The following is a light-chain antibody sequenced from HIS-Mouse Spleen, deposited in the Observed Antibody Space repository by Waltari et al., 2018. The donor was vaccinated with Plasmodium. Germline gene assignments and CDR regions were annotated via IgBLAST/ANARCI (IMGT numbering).Light chain of an antibody. Sequence: DIVMTQSPDSLAVSLGERATIKRKSSQSVLYSSNNKNYLAWYQQKPGQTPKLLIYWASTRESGVPDRFSGSGSGTDFTLTISSLQAEDVAVYYCQQYYSTPLTFGGGTKVEIK. CDR3: QQYYSTPLT. CDR2: WAS. J-gene: IGKJ4*01. CDR1: QSVLYSSNNKNY. V-gene: IGKV4-1*01.